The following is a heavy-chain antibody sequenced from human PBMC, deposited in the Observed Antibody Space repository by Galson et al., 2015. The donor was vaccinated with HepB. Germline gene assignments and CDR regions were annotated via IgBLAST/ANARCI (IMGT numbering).Heavy chain of an antibody. J-gene: IGHJ4*02. V-gene: IGHV3-30-3*01. Sequence: SLRLSCAASGFTLSSSAMHWVRQAPGKGLEWVAVISYDGSNKYYADSVKGRFTISRDNSKNTLYLQMNSLRAEDTAVYYCASGDSSSSFGMTLLDYWGQGTLVTVSS. CDR2: ISYDGSNK. CDR3: ASGDSSSSFGMTLLDY. CDR1: GFTLSSSA. D-gene: IGHD6-6*01.